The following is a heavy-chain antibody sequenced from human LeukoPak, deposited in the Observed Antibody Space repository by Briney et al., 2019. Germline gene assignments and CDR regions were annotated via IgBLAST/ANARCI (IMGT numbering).Heavy chain of an antibody. CDR3: LGYSGYDGSSDY. J-gene: IGHJ4*02. Sequence: SQTLSLTCTVSGGSISSGGYYWSWIRQHPGKGLEWIGYIYYSGSTYYNPSLKSRVTISVDTSKNQFSLKLSSVTAADTAVYYCLGYSGYDGSSDYWGQGTLVTVSS. D-gene: IGHD5-12*01. CDR1: GGSISSGGYY. V-gene: IGHV4-31*03. CDR2: IYYSGST.